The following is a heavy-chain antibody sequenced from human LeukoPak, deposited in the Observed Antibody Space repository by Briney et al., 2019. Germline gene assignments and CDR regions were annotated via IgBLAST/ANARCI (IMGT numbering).Heavy chain of an antibody. D-gene: IGHD3-10*01. J-gene: IGHJ4*02. CDR1: GFTFSDYH. V-gene: IGHV3-11*03. CDR3: ANDYRSGSFHDF. CDR2: ISSSSSYT. Sequence: GGSLRLSCVASGFTFSDYHMSWIRQAPGKGLEWVSYISSSSSYTNYADSVKGRFTISRDSAKNSLYLQMNTLRAEDTAVYYCANDYRSGSFHDFWGQGTLVTVSS.